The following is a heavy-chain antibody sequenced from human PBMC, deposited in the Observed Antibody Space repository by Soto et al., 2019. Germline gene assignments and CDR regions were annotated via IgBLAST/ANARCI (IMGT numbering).Heavy chain of an antibody. Sequence: GGSLILSCTVAGCTLSDHDIDWVRQAPGKGLEWVGRSRDKPQGYSTAYAASVKGRFTTSRDESKNSAYLQMNSLKTEDTAVYYCVRATYFSDSSGYTRCLDYWGQGTLVTVSS. V-gene: IGHV3-72*01. CDR3: VRATYFSDSSGYTRCLDY. CDR1: GCTLSDHD. J-gene: IGHJ4*02. D-gene: IGHD3-22*01. CDR2: SRDKPQGYST.